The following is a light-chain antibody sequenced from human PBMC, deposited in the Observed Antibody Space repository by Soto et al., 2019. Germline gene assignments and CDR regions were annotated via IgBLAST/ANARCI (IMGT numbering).Light chain of an antibody. V-gene: IGLV2-23*01. J-gene: IGLJ2*01. CDR1: YNL. CDR3: CSYAGQRVV. Sequence: QSVLTQPASVSGSPGQSITISCTYNLVSWYQQHPGKAPKLMIYEGNKRPSGVSNRFSGSKSGNTASLTISVLQAEDEADYYCCSYAGQRVVFGGGTKLTVL. CDR2: EGN.